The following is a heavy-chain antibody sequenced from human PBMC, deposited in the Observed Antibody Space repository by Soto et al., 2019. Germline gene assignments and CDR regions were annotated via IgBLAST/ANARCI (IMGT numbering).Heavy chain of an antibody. CDR2: ISSNGGST. J-gene: IGHJ4*02. CDR1: GFTFSSYA. Sequence: GGSLRLSCSASGFTFSSYAMHWVRQAPGKGLEYVSAISSNGGSTYYADSVKGRFTISRDNSKNTLYLQMSSLRAEDTAVYYCVKDRKQQLVPFDYWGQGTLVTVSS. D-gene: IGHD6-13*01. CDR3: VKDRKQQLVPFDY. V-gene: IGHV3-64D*06.